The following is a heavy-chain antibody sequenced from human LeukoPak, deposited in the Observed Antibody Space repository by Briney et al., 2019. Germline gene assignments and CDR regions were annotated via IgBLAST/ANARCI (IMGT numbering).Heavy chain of an antibody. V-gene: IGHV3-30*04. J-gene: IGHJ6*02. CDR3: ARDPSSWYSPEDYYYGMDV. CDR1: GFTFSSYA. Sequence: PAGGSLRLSCAASGFTFSSYAMHWVRQAPGKGLEWVAVISYDGSNKYYADSVKGRFTISRDNSKNMLYLQMNSLRAEDTAVYYCARDPSSWYSPEDYYYGMDVWGQGTTVTVSS. CDR2: ISYDGSNK. D-gene: IGHD6-13*01.